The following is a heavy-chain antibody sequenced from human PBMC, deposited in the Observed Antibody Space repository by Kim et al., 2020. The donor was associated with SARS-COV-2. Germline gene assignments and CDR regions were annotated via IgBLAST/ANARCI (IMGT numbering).Heavy chain of an antibody. CDR1: GYSFTNYW. CDR3: ARYGAPQMAAHYGMDV. D-gene: IGHD3-10*01. CDR2: IYPDDTDN. V-gene: IGHV5-51*01. J-gene: IGHJ6*02. Sequence: GESLKISCKASGYSFTNYWVGWVRQMPGKGLEWMGIIYPDDTDNRYSPSFRGHVTMSVDKSGSTAYLQWSSLKASDTAMYYCARYGAPQMAAHYGMDVWGQGTKVTVSS.